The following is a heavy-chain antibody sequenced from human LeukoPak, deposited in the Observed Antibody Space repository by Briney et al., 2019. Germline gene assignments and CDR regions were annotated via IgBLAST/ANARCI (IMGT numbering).Heavy chain of an antibody. Sequence: ASVKVSCKASGGTFSSYAISWVRQAPAQGLQWMGGIIPIFGTANYAQKFQGRVTITADESTSTAYMELSSLRSEDTAVYYCARLGADSSPLDYWGQGTLVTVSS. J-gene: IGHJ4*02. CDR2: IIPIFGTA. V-gene: IGHV1-69*13. CDR3: ARLGADSSPLDY. CDR1: GGTFSSYA. D-gene: IGHD6-13*01.